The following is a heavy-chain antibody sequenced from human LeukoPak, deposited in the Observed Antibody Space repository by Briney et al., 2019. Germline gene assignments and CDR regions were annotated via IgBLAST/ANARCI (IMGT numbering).Heavy chain of an antibody. CDR1: GGSISSYY. V-gene: IGHV4-59*01. CDR3: ARGLLEDIVATILFDY. D-gene: IGHD5-12*01. CDR2: IYYSGST. Sequence: PSETLSLTCTVSGGSISSYYWSWIRQPPGKGLEWIGYIYYSGSTNYNPSLKSRVTISVDTSKNQFSLKLSSVTAADTAVYYCARGLLEDIVATILFDYWGQGTLVTVSS. J-gene: IGHJ4*02.